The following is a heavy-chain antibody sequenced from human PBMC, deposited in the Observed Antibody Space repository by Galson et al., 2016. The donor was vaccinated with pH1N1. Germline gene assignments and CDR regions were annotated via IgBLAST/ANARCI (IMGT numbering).Heavy chain of an antibody. Sequence: SLRLSCAASGFTFSSYNMNWVRQAPGKGLEWVSLISSSSTYIYYADSLQGRFTISRDNAKKSLYLQMNSLRVEDTDVYSFARDIPSIKVDGPMDSWGRGTLVIVSS. J-gene: IGHJ4*02. V-gene: IGHV3-21*01. D-gene: IGHD6-19*01. CDR2: ISSSSTYI. CDR1: GFTFSSYN. CDR3: ARDIPSIKVDGPMDS.